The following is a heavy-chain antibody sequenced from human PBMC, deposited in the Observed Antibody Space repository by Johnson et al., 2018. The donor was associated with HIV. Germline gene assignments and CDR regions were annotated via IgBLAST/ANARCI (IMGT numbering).Heavy chain of an antibody. CDR3: ARDICDTDTAFDI. CDR2: INWNGGNT. CDR1: GFTFDDYG. V-gene: IGHV3-20*04. Sequence: MLLVESGGGVVRPGGSLRLSCAASGFTFDDYGMSWVRQAPGKGLEWVSGINWNGGNTGYADSLKGRFTISRDNAKNSLYLQRNSLNAEDTALYYCARDICDTDTAFDIGGQGTMVTGSS. J-gene: IGHJ3*02. D-gene: IGHD2-21*02.